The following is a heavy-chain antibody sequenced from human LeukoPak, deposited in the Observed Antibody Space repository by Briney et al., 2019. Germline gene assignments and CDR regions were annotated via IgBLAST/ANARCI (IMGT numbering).Heavy chain of an antibody. Sequence: SVKVSCKASGGTFSSYAISWVRQAPGQGLEWMGGIIPIFGTANYAQKFQGRVTITTDESTSTAYMELSSLRSDDTAVYYCARDQGYCTNGVWQTKFDYWGQGTLVTVSS. D-gene: IGHD2-8*01. CDR2: IIPIFGTA. V-gene: IGHV1-69*05. CDR3: ARDQGYCTNGVWQTKFDY. J-gene: IGHJ4*02. CDR1: GGTFSSYA.